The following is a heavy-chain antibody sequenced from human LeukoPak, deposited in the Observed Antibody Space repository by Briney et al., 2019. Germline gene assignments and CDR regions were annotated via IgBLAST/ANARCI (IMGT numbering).Heavy chain of an antibody. CDR2: IKSKVNGGTS. J-gene: IGHJ4*02. CDR1: GLTFRDAW. D-gene: IGHD3-16*02. Sequence: GESLRLSCVASGLTFRDAWMTWVRQAPGKGPEWVGHIKSKVNGGTSDYAAPVKGRFTISRDDSRNTLYLQMDSLNTDDTAVYYCTKDVPFTGGGAIVYWGQGTPVTVSS. V-gene: IGHV3-15*01. CDR3: TKDVPFTGGGAIVY.